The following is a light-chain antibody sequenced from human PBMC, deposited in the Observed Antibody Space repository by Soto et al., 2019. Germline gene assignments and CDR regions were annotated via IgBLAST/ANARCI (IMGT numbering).Light chain of an antibody. CDR3: HQYDGAET. J-gene: IGKJ1*01. CDR1: HTITNNY. Sequence: EIVLTQSPGTLSWSPGERATLSCRASHTITNNYLAWYQQKPGQAPRLLIYGASSRATGIPLRFNGSGSGTHLTLTIRRREQEDLAVYYGHQYDGAETFGQGTKVEI. V-gene: IGKV3-20*01. CDR2: GAS.